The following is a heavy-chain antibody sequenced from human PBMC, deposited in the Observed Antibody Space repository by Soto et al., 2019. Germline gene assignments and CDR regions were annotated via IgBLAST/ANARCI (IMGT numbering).Heavy chain of an antibody. Sequence: GGSLRLSCAASGFTFSSYAMHWVRQAPGKGLEWVAVISYGGSSKYYADSVKGRFTISRDSTKNTLYLQMNSLRAEDAAVYYCARAIRDSHCDVGDAFVTAGHGTMVTASS. V-gene: IGHV3-30-3*01. J-gene: IGHJ3*02. CDR2: ISYGGSSK. CDR3: ARAIRDSHCDVGDAFVT. D-gene: IGHD2-15*01. CDR1: GFTFSSYA.